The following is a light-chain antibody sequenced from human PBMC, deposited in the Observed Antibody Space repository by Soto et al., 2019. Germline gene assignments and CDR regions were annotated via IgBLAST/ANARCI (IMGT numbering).Light chain of an antibody. CDR3: QQYNNWPPIT. CDR2: GAS. Sequence: EIVMTQSPATLSVSPGERATLSCRASQSVSSNLAWYQQKPGQAPRLLIYGASTRATGIPARFSGSRSGTEFTHTISSLQSEDFAVSYCQQYNNWPPITFGQGKRLEIK. J-gene: IGKJ5*01. CDR1: QSVSSN. V-gene: IGKV3-15*01.